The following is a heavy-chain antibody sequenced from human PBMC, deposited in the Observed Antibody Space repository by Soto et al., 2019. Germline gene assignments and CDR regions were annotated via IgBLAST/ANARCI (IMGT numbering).Heavy chain of an antibody. CDR2: INAGNGNT. D-gene: IGHD5-18*01. Sequence: ASVKVSCKASGYTFTSYAMHWVRQAPGQRLEWMGWINAGNGNTKYSQKFQGRVTITADESTSTAYMELSSLRSEDTAVYYCARVMNTAMVNFNWFDPWGQGTLVTVSS. V-gene: IGHV1-3*01. J-gene: IGHJ5*02. CDR3: ARVMNTAMVNFNWFDP. CDR1: GYTFTSYA.